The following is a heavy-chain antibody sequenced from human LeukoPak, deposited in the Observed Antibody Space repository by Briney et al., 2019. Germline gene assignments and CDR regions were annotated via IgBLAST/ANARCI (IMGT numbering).Heavy chain of an antibody. CDR1: GFTFSSYS. D-gene: IGHD2-2*01. V-gene: IGHV3-48*01. CDR3: ARDPLPKYCSSTSCSN. Sequence: PGGSLRLSCAASGFTFSSYSMNWVRQAPGKGLEWVSYISSSSSTIYYADSVKGRFTISRDNAKNSLYLQMNSLRAEDTAVYYCARDPLPKYCSSTSCSNWGQGTLVTVSS. J-gene: IGHJ4*02. CDR2: ISSSSSTI.